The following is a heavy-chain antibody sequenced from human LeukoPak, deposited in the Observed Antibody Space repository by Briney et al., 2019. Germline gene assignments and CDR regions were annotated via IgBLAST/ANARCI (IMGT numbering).Heavy chain of an antibody. CDR3: ARAKNRAYAFDI. J-gene: IGHJ3*02. D-gene: IGHD2/OR15-2a*01. Sequence: ASVKVSCKASGYTFTSYYMHWVRQAPGQGLEWMGIINPSGGSTSYAQKFQGRVTMARDTYTSTVYMELSSLRSEDTAVYYCARAKNRAYAFDIWGQGTMVTVSS. V-gene: IGHV1-46*01. CDR2: INPSGGST. CDR1: GYTFTSYY.